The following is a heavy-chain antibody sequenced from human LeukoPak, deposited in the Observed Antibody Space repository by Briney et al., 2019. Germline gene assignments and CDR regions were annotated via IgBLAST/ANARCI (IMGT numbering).Heavy chain of an antibody. CDR1: GGSVINTNW. D-gene: IGHD3-3*01. Sequence: PSGTLSLTCGVSGGSVINTNWWTWVRQPPGKGLEWIGEVHLDGRMNYNPSLESRLTMSVDVSENQVSLKLTSVTAADTAVYYCAREGGFYRPLDYSGQGTLVTVSS. CDR3: AREGGFYRPLDY. V-gene: IGHV4-4*02. CDR2: VHLDGRM. J-gene: IGHJ4*02.